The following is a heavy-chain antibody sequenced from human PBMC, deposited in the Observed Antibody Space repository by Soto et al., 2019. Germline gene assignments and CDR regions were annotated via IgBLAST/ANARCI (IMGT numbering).Heavy chain of an antibody. CDR2: IYYSGST. D-gene: IGHD4-4*01. Sequence: TLSLTCTVSGGSISSGGYYWSWIRQHPGKGLEWIGYIYYSGSTYYNPSLKSRVTISVDTSKNQFSLKLSSVTAADTAVYYCARDGSEDSNYYFDYWGQGTMVTVSS. J-gene: IGHJ4*02. V-gene: IGHV4-31*03. CDR1: GGSISSGGYY. CDR3: ARDGSEDSNYYFDY.